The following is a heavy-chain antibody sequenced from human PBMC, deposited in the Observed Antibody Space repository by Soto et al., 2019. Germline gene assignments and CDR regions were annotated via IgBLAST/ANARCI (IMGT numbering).Heavy chain of an antibody. V-gene: IGHV1-18*01. J-gene: IGHJ3*02. CDR3: ARAATNYYDSSGYYEGDAFDI. CDR1: GYTFTSYG. CDR2: ISAYNGNT. Sequence: ASVKVSCKASGYTFTSYGISWVRQAPGQGLEWMGWISAYNGNTNYAQKLQGRVTMTTDTSTSTAYMELRSLRSDDTAVYYCARAATNYYDSSGYYEGDAFDIWGQGTMVTVSS. D-gene: IGHD3-22*01.